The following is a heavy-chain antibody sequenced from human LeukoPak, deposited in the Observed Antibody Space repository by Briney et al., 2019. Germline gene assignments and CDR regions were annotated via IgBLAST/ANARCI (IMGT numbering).Heavy chain of an antibody. J-gene: IGHJ4*02. Sequence: GGSLRLSCSASGFAFGIYALSWFRHTPGKGLEWLSYISSTNAIYYADSVKGRFTISRDNAKESLYLQMNSLRAEDTAVYYCARDDKWAFDYWGQGTLVTVSS. V-gene: IGHV3-69-1*02. D-gene: IGHD1-26*01. CDR3: ARDDKWAFDY. CDR2: ISSTNAI. CDR1: GFAFGIYA.